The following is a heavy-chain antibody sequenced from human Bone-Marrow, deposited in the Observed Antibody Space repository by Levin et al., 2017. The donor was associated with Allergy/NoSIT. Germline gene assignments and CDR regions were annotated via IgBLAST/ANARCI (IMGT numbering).Heavy chain of an antibody. CDR1: GFTFSDYG. J-gene: IGHJ3*02. D-gene: IGHD3-10*01. Sequence: PGGSLRLSCEVSGFTFSDYGMHWVRQAPGRRPEWVALISHEGSFKKVADSVEGRFTISRDNSKKMMYLQMISLRPEDTATYYCVKSEFVSGSYLGDAFEIWGQGTMVTVSS. CDR2: ISHEGSFK. V-gene: IGHV3-30*18. CDR3: VKSEFVSGSYLGDAFEI.